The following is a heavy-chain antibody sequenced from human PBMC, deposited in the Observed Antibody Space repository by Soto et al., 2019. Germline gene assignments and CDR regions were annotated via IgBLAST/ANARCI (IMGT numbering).Heavy chain of an antibody. V-gene: IGHV1-2*04. CDR1: GYTFTGYY. Sequence: GASVKVSCKASGYTFTGYYMHWVRQAPGQGLEWMGWINPNSGGTNYAQKFQGWVTMTRDTSISTAYMELSRLRSDDTAVYYCARALQAVAGRRYFDYWGQGTMVTVSS. D-gene: IGHD6-19*01. CDR2: INPNSGGT. CDR3: ARALQAVAGRRYFDY. J-gene: IGHJ4*02.